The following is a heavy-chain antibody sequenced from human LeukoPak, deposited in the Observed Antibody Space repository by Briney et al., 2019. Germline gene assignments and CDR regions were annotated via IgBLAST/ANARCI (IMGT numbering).Heavy chain of an antibody. Sequence: PSETLSLTCTVSGGSISRYWSWIRQPPGKGLEWIGYVYHSGSTNYSPSLKSRVTISIDTSKNQFSLKLNSVTAADTAVYYCVRTLYGDYYDAWGQGTLVTVS. J-gene: IGHJ4*02. CDR3: VRTLYGDYYDA. D-gene: IGHD4-17*01. CDR1: GGSISRY. CDR2: VYHSGST. V-gene: IGHV4-59*08.